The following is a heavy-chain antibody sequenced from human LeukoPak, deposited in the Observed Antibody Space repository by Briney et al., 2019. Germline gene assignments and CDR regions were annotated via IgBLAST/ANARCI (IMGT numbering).Heavy chain of an antibody. D-gene: IGHD3-22*01. J-gene: IGHJ4*02. CDR1: GFTFSSYG. CDR3: ARFARRYDSSGSPFDY. V-gene: IGHV3-33*01. CDR2: IWYDGSNK. Sequence: GGSLRLSCAASGFTFSSYGMHWVRQAPGKGLEWVAVIWYDGSNKYYADSVKGRFTISRDNSKNTLYLQMNSLRAEDTAVYYCARFARRYDSSGSPFDYWGQGTLVTVSS.